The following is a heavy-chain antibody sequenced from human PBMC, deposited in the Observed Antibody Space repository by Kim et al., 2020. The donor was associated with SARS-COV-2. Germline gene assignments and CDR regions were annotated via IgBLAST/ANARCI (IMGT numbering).Heavy chain of an antibody. Sequence: ADSVKGRFTISRDNAKNSLYLQMNRLRAEDTAVYYCARGSGYSYGQADYWGQGTLVTVSS. V-gene: IGHV3-21*01. D-gene: IGHD5-18*01. CDR3: ARGSGYSYGQADY. J-gene: IGHJ4*02.